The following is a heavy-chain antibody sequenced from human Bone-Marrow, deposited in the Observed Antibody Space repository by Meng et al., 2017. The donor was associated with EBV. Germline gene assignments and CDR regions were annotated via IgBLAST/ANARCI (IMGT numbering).Heavy chain of an antibody. CDR1: GGTFRSDA. Sequence: QVQGVQSGRGVKKPGSSVKVSCKTSGGTFRSDAISWVRQAPGQGLEWMGGLIPLSDAPHYAQKFQGRVTITADGSTSTHYLDLSGLRAEDTAVYYCASESGRGFTPDYWGQGTLVTVSS. CDR2: LIPLSDAP. J-gene: IGHJ4*02. CDR3: ASESGRGFTPDY. D-gene: IGHD3-10*01. V-gene: IGHV1-69*01.